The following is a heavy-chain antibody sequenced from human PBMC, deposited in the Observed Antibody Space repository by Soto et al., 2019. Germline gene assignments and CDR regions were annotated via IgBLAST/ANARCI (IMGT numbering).Heavy chain of an antibody. Sequence: ASVKVSCKASGYTFTSYAMHWVRQAPGQRLEWMGWINAGNGNTKYSQKFQGRVTITRDTSASTAYMELSSLRSEDTAVYYCARGKSGSTRAYYFDYWGQGTLVTVSS. D-gene: IGHD1-26*01. J-gene: IGHJ4*02. CDR3: ARGKSGSTRAYYFDY. CDR2: INAGNGNT. CDR1: GYTFTSYA. V-gene: IGHV1-3*01.